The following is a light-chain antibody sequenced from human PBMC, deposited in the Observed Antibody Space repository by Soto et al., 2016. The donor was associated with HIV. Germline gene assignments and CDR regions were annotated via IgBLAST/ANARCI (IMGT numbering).Light chain of an antibody. CDR1: QSVSVW. J-gene: IGKJ1*01. V-gene: IGKV1-5*03. Sequence: DIQMTQFPSTLSASIGDRVTIACRASQSVSVWLAWYQQKPGKAPNLLIFKTSTLEIGVPSSFSGSGSGTDFTLTLSSVQPDDVGTYYCQQYNTVPWTFGQGT. CDR2: KTS. CDR3: QQYNTVPWT.